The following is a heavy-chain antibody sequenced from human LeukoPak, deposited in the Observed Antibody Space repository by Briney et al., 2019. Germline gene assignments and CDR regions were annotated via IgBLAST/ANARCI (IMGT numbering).Heavy chain of an antibody. D-gene: IGHD5-18*01. CDR1: GGSISIYY. CDR2: IYTSGRT. CDR3: ARGGYSYGSFDY. Sequence: SQTLSLTCTVSGGSISIYYWSWIRQPAGKGLEWIGRIYTSGRTNYNPSLKSRVTMSVDTSKNQFSLKLGSVTAADTAVYYCARGGYSYGSFDYWGQGTLVTVSS. V-gene: IGHV4-4*07. J-gene: IGHJ4*02.